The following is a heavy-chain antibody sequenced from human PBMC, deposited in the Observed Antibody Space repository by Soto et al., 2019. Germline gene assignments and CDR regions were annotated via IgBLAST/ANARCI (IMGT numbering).Heavy chain of an antibody. CDR1: GFTVSSNY. J-gene: IGHJ6*02. V-gene: IGHV3-66*01. Sequence: GGSLRLSCAASGFTVSSNYMSWVRQAPGKRLEWVSVIYSGGSTYYADSVKGRFTISRDNSKNTLHLQMNSLRAEDTAVYYCARDMVRGMDVWGQGTTVTVSS. D-gene: IGHD3-10*01. CDR3: ARDMVRGMDV. CDR2: IYSGGST.